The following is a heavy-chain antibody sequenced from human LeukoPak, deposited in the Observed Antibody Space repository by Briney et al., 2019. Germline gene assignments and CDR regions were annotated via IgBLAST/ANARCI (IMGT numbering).Heavy chain of an antibody. CDR3: AREIGDYGDYLIWYFDL. Sequence: PGGSLRLSCAASGFTFDDYGMSWVRQAPGKGLEWVSGINWNGGSTGYADSVKGRFTISRDNAKNSLYLQMNSLRAEDTALYYCAREIGDYGDYLIWYFDLWGRGTLVTVSS. J-gene: IGHJ2*01. CDR2: INWNGGST. V-gene: IGHV3-20*04. CDR1: GFTFDDYG. D-gene: IGHD4-17*01.